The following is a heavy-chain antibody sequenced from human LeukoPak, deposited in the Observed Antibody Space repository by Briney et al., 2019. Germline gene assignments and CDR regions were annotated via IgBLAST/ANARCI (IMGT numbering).Heavy chain of an antibody. D-gene: IGHD3-10*01. CDR2: IYYSGST. J-gene: IGHJ5*02. V-gene: IGHV4-59*01. Sequence: SETLSLTCTVSGGSISSYYWSWIRQPPGKGLEWIGYIYYSGSTNYNPSLKSRVTISVNTSKNQFSLKLSSVTAADTAVYYCARGFFPTGREGPWGQGTLVTVSS. CDR3: ARGFFPTGREGP. CDR1: GGSISSYY.